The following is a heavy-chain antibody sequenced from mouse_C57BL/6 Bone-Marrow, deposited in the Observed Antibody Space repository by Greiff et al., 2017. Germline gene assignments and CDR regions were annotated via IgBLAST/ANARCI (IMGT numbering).Heavy chain of an antibody. CDR2: INPYNGGT. Sequence: VQLKQSGPVLVKPGASVKMSCKASGYTFTDYYMHWVKQSHGKSLEWIGYINPYNGGTSYNQTFKGQATLTVDKSSSTAYVELNSLTSEDSAVYYCARWRLYNYVSSYLDYWGQGTTLTVSS. CDR1: GYTFTDYY. CDR3: ARWRLYNYVSSYLDY. V-gene: IGHV1-19*01. D-gene: IGHD1-1*01. J-gene: IGHJ2*01.